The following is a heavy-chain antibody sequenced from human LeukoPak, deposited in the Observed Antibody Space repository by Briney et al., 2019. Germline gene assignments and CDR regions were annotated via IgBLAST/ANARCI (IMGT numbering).Heavy chain of an antibody. CDR2: ISSSGNTI. Sequence: GGSLGLSCAASEFTFTSYELNWVRQAPGKGLEWVSYISSSGNTISYADSVKGRFTISRDNAKNSLYLQVISLRAEDTAVYYCARGPSIAARYDAFDIWGQGTMVTVSS. CDR1: EFTFTSYE. D-gene: IGHD6-6*01. CDR3: ARGPSIAARYDAFDI. V-gene: IGHV3-48*03. J-gene: IGHJ3*02.